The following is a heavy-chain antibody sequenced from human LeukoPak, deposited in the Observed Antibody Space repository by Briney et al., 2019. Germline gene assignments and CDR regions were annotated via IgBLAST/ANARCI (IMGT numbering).Heavy chain of an antibody. D-gene: IGHD2-15*01. CDR2: INPNSGGT. CDR3: ARDGRFCSGGSCWFDP. J-gene: IGHJ5*02. V-gene: IGHV1-2*02. Sequence: ASVKVSCKASGYTFTRYYMHWVRQAPGQGLEWMGWINPNSGGTNYAQKIQGRVTMTRDTSISTAYMELSRLRSDDTAVYYCARDGRFCSGGSCWFDPWGQGTLVTVSS. CDR1: GYTFTRYY.